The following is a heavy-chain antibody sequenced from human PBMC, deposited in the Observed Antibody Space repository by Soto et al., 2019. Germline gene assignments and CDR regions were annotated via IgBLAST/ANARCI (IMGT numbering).Heavy chain of an antibody. Sequence: GGSLRLSCAASGFTFTDFYMSWIRQAPGKGLEWLSYISGSGTTIYYADSVKGQFTISRDNAQNSLHLQMNSLRVEDTAVYYCARWATYGSDYFFDFWGHGPLVTVS. CDR2: ISGSGTTI. V-gene: IGHV3-11*01. CDR3: ARWATYGSDYFFDF. J-gene: IGHJ4*01. CDR1: GFTFTDFY. D-gene: IGHD4-17*01.